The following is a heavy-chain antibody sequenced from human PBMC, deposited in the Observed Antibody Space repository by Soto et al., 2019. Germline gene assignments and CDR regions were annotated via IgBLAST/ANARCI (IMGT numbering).Heavy chain of an antibody. Sequence: PGGSLRLSCAASGFTFSSYSMNWVRQAPGKGLEWVSSISSSSSYIYYADSVKGRFTISRDNAKNSLYLQMNSLRAEDTAVYYCARFYDGVVITEYYYYGMDVWGQGTTVTVSS. CDR2: ISSSSSYI. J-gene: IGHJ6*02. D-gene: IGHD3-3*01. CDR1: GFTFSSYS. V-gene: IGHV3-21*01. CDR3: ARFYDGVVITEYYYYGMDV.